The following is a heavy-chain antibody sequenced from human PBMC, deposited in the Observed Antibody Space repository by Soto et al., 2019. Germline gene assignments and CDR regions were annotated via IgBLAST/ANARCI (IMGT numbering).Heavy chain of an antibody. Sequence: GGSLRLSCAASGFTFSSYAMSWVRQAPGKGLEWVSAISGSGGGTYYADSVKGRFTISRENSKNTLYLQMNSLRPEDTAVYYCARDTFRSSSLVDGLDVWGQGTTGTVSS. CDR2: ISGSGGGT. CDR1: GFTFSSYA. CDR3: ARDTFRSSSLVDGLDV. D-gene: IGHD6-6*01. V-gene: IGHV3-23*01. J-gene: IGHJ6*02.